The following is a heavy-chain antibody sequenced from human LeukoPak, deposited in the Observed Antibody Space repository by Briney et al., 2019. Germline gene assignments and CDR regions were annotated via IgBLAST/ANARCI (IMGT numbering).Heavy chain of an antibody. CDR3: ARVMYNYDSSGYLDY. Sequence: ASVKVSCKASGYTFTSYGISWVRQAPGQGLEWMGWISAYNGNTNYAQKLQGRVTMTADTSTSTAYMELRSLRSDDTAVYYCARVMYNYDSSGYLDYWGQGTLVTVSS. CDR2: ISAYNGNT. V-gene: IGHV1-18*01. CDR1: GYTFTSYG. D-gene: IGHD3-22*01. J-gene: IGHJ4*02.